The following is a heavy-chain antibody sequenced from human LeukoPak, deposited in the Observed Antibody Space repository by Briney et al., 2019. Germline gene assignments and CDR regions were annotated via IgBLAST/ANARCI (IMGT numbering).Heavy chain of an antibody. Sequence: GGSLRLSCAASGFTFSTFAMIWVRQPPGKGLEWVSSIFPSGGEIHYADSVRGRFTISRDNSKNTLYLQMNGLRAEDTAVYYCAKDVRISPYYYDSMDYWGQGTLVTVSS. CDR2: IFPSGGEI. CDR3: AKDVRISPYYYDSMDY. J-gene: IGHJ4*02. CDR1: GFTFSTFA. V-gene: IGHV3-23*01. D-gene: IGHD3-22*01.